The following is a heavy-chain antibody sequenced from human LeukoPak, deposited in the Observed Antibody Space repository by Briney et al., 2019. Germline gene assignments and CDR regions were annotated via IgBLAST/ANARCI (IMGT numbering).Heavy chain of an antibody. Sequence: GGSLRLSCAASGFTFSDYYMSWIRQAPGKGLEWVSYISSSGSTIYYADSVKGRFTISRDNAKNSLYLQMNSLRAEDTAVYYCATNRDSDYDFWSGYYIDYWGQGTLVTVSS. CDR1: GFTFSDYY. CDR3: ATNRDSDYDFWSGYYIDY. CDR2: ISSSGSTI. V-gene: IGHV3-11*01. J-gene: IGHJ4*02. D-gene: IGHD3-3*01.